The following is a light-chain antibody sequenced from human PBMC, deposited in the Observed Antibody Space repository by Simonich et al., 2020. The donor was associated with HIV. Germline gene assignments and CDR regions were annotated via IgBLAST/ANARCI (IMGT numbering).Light chain of an antibody. CDR1: SSNIGNNY. CDR3: GTWDSSLSAGRV. V-gene: IGLV1-51*01. Sequence: QSVLTQPPSVSAAPGQKVTISCSGSSSNIGNNYVSWYQQLPGTAPKLLIYDKNTGPAGIPDRFSGSKSGTSATLGITGLQTGDEADYYCGTWDSSLSAGRVFGGGTKLTVL. J-gene: IGLJ3*02. CDR2: DKN.